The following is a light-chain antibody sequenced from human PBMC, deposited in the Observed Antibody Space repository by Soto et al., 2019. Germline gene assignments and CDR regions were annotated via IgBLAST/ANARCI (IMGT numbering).Light chain of an antibody. CDR3: TSYEGGGKYV. V-gene: IGLV2-14*01. CDR1: SSDVGAYNL. Sequence: QSVLTQPASVSGSPGQSVTISCTGTSSDVGAYNLVSWYQQYPGKVPKLMIYEVSNRPSGVSNRFSGSKSGNTASLTISGLQAEDEADYYCCTSYEGGGKYVFGTGTKLTVL. J-gene: IGLJ1*01. CDR2: EVS.